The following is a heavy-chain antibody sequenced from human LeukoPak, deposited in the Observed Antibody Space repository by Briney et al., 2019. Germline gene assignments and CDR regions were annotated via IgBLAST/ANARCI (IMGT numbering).Heavy chain of an antibody. V-gene: IGHV1-2*02. J-gene: IGHJ5*02. Sequence: ASVKVSCKASGYTFTGYYMHWVRQAPGQGLEWMGWINPNSGGTNYAQKFQGRVTMTRDTSISTAYMELSRLRSGDTAVYYCAREFRSGVVRNWFDPWGQGTLVTVSS. D-gene: IGHD2-15*01. CDR3: AREFRSGVVRNWFDP. CDR2: INPNSGGT. CDR1: GYTFTGYY.